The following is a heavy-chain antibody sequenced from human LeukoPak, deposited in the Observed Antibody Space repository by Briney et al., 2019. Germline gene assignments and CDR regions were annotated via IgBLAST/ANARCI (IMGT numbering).Heavy chain of an antibody. V-gene: IGHV1-69*04. Sequence: SVKVSCKASGGTFSSYAISWVRQAPGQGLEWMGRIIPILGIANYAQKSQGRVTITADKSTSTAYMELSSLRSEDTAVYYCAGSYVEMATISLSGYFDYWGQGTLVTVSS. D-gene: IGHD5-12*01. CDR2: IIPILGIA. J-gene: IGHJ4*02. CDR3: AGSYVEMATISLSGYFDY. CDR1: GGTFSSYA.